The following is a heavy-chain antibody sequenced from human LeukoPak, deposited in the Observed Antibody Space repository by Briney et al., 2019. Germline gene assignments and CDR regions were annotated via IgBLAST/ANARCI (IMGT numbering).Heavy chain of an antibody. J-gene: IGHJ4*02. CDR2: ISGSGGNT. D-gene: IGHD3-22*01. CDR3: ARVRPMTIDY. Sequence: GGSLRLSCAASGFTFSSYAMSWVRQAPGKGLQRVSAISGSGGNTYYADSVKGRFTISRDNAKNSLYLQMNSLRAEDTAVYYCARVRPMTIDYWGQGTLVTVSS. V-gene: IGHV3-23*01. CDR1: GFTFSSYA.